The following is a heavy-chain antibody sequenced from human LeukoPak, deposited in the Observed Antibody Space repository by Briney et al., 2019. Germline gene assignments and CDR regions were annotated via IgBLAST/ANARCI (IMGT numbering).Heavy chain of an antibody. Sequence: GSLRLSCAASGFTFSSYSMNWVRQPPGKGLEWIGEINHSGSTNYNPSLKSRVTISVDTSKNQFSLKLSSVTAADTAVYYCARVGKPEGIAAAGAWFDPWGQGTLVTVSS. CDR3: ARVGKPEGIAAAGAWFDP. CDR2: INHSGST. V-gene: IGHV4-34*01. CDR1: GFTFSSYS. D-gene: IGHD6-13*01. J-gene: IGHJ5*02.